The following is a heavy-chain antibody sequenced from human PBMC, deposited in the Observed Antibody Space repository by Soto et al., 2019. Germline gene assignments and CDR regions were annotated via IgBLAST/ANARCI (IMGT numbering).Heavy chain of an antibody. D-gene: IGHD3-3*01. Sequence: QVQLVESGGGVVQPGRSLRLSCAASGFTFSSYGMHWVRQAPGKGLEWVAVISYDGSNKYYADSVKGRFTISRDNSKYTLYLQMNSLRPEDTAVYYCAKGGYYDFWSGYDNDDYWGQGTLVTVSS. V-gene: IGHV3-30*18. CDR3: AKGGYYDFWSGYDNDDY. CDR1: GFTFSSYG. CDR2: ISYDGSNK. J-gene: IGHJ4*02.